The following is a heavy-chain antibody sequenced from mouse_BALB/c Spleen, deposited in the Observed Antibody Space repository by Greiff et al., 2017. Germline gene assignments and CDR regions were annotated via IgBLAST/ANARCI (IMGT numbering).Heavy chain of an antibody. CDR1: GFTFSSYG. J-gene: IGHJ2*01. CDR2: INSNGGST. CDR3: ARDRRYDTFDY. D-gene: IGHD2-14*01. V-gene: IGHV5-6-3*01. Sequence: EVQRVESGGGLVQPGGSLKLSCAASGFTFSSYGMSWVRQTPDKRLELVATINSNGGSTYYPDSVKGRFTISRDNAKNTLYLQMSSLKSEDTAMYYCARDRRYDTFDYWGQGTTLTVSS.